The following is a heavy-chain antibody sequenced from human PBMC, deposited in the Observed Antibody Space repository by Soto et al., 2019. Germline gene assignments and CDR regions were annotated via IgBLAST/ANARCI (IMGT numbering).Heavy chain of an antibody. J-gene: IGHJ4*02. CDR1: GFTFSKAW. D-gene: IGHD3-16*02. Sequence: VQLVESGGGLVKPGGSLRLSCAASGFTFSKAWMSWVRQAPGKGLEWVGRIKSKTDGGTTDYAAPVKGRFTISRDDSKNTLYLQMNSLKTEDTAVYYCTTIMITFGGVIVDFDYWGQGTLVTVSS. V-gene: IGHV3-15*01. CDR2: IKSKTDGGTT. CDR3: TTIMITFGGVIVDFDY.